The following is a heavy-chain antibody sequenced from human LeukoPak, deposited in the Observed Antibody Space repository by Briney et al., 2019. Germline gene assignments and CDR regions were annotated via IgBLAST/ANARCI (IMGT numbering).Heavy chain of an antibody. CDR1: GGSISSYY. J-gene: IGHJ4*02. Sequence: SETLSLTCTVSGGSISSYYWSWIRQPPRKGLEWSGYIYYSGSTNYNPSLKSRVTISVDTSKNHFSLKLSSVTAADTAVYYCARLPLTNYYDSSGYPPFDYWGQGTLVTVSS. D-gene: IGHD3-22*01. CDR2: IYYSGST. V-gene: IGHV4-59*08. CDR3: ARLPLTNYYDSSGYPPFDY.